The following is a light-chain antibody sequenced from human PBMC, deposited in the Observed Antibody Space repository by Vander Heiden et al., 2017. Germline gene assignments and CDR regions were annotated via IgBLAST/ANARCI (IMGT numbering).Light chain of an antibody. CDR3: SSYTSSSTYWV. CDR1: SSAVGGSNY. J-gene: IGLJ3*02. CDR2: DDS. Sequence: QSALTQPASVSGSPGQSLTIPCPGTSSAVGGSNYVSWYQQHPGKAPKLMFYDDSSRPAGVSKRFSGSKSGNTASLTISGLQAEDEADYYCSSYTSSSTYWVFGGGTKLTVL. V-gene: IGLV2-14*01.